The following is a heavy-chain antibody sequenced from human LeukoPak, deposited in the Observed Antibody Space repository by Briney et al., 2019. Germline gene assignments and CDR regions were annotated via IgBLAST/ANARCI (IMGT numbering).Heavy chain of an antibody. CDR3: ARHLVGATDNFDY. D-gene: IGHD1-26*01. V-gene: IGHV4-38-2*02. CDR1: GYSISSAYY. Sequence: SETLSLTCTVSGYSISSAYYWGWIRHPPGKGLEWIGSIYHSGNTYYNPSLKSRVTVSVDTSKHQFSLKLSSVTAADTAVYYCARHLVGATDNFDYWGQGTLVTVSS. J-gene: IGHJ4*02. CDR2: IYHSGNT.